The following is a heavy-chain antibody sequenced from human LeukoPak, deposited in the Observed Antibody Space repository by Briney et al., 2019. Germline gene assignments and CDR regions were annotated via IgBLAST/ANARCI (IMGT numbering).Heavy chain of an antibody. Sequence: GGSLRLSCAASGFTFSSYGMHWVRQAPGKGLEWVASIRYEGSNKYYADSVKGRFTISRDHSKNTLYLQMNSLRAKDTAVYYCAKDGDYYDSSGSFISPWGQGTMVTVSS. J-gene: IGHJ3*01. CDR3: AKDGDYYDSSGSFISP. D-gene: IGHD3-22*01. V-gene: IGHV3-30*02. CDR1: GFTFSSYG. CDR2: IRYEGSNK.